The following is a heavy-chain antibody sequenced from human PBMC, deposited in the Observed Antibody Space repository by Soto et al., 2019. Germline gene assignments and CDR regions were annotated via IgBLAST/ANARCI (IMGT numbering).Heavy chain of an antibody. CDR3: ARDTSHGVTIGGLDS. CDR1: GFPFGNYN. V-gene: IGHV3-48*02. D-gene: IGHD3-16*01. CDR2: ITDGSLTK. Sequence: GGSLRLSCVASGFPFGNYNFNWVRQAPGKGLEWVSQITDGSLTKHYADFVQGRFTISRDNDKSSLYLEMNDLRDEDTAVYYCARDTSHGVTIGGLDSWGQGTLVTVSS. J-gene: IGHJ4*02.